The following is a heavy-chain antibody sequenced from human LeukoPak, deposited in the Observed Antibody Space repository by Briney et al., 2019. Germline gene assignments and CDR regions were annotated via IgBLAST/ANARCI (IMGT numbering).Heavy chain of an antibody. D-gene: IGHD3-22*01. CDR1: GFTFSSCG. CDR3: AKERKYYDSSGYSGFDY. CDR2: ISYDGSNK. J-gene: IGHJ4*02. Sequence: GRSLRLSCAASGFTFSSCGMHWVRQAPGKGLEWVAVISYDGSNKYYADSVKGRFTISRDNSKNTLYLQMNSLRAEDTAVYYCAKERKYYDSSGYSGFDYWGQGTLVTVSS. V-gene: IGHV3-30*18.